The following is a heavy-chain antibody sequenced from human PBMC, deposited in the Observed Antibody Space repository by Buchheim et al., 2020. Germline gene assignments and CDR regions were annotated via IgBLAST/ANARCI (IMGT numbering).Heavy chain of an antibody. J-gene: IGHJ5*02. V-gene: IGHV4-34*01. CDR1: GGSFSGYY. D-gene: IGHD4-11*01. CDR3: ARGGPYSSSRYWFDP. Sequence: QVQLQQWGAGLLKPSETLSLTCAVYGGSFSGYYWSWIRQPPGKGLEWIGEINHSGSTNYNPSLKSRVTISVDTSKNQFSLKLSSVTAADTAVYYCARGGPYSSSRYWFDPWGQGTL. CDR2: INHSGST.